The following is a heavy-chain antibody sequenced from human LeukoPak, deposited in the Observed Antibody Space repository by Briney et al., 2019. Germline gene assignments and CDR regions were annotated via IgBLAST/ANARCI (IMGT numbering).Heavy chain of an antibody. CDR2: ISGSGGTT. D-gene: IGHD3-10*01. Sequence: GGSLRLSCAASGFTFSNYGMSWVRQAPGKGLEWVSDISGSGGTTYYADSVKGRFTISRDNSKKGRFTISRDNSKNTLYLQMNSLRAEDTAVYYCARGVLLWFGEDYYYMDVWGKGTTVTVSS. CDR1: GFTFSNYG. CDR3: ARGVLLWFGEDYYYMDV. V-gene: IGHV3-23*01. J-gene: IGHJ6*03.